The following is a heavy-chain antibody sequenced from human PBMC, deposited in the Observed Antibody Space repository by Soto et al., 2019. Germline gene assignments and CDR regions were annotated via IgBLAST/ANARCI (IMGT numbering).Heavy chain of an antibody. CDR2: ISAYNGNT. J-gene: IGHJ4*02. Sequence: QVQLVQSGAEVKKPGASVKVSCKASGYTFTSYGISWVRQAPGQGLEWMGWISAYNGNTNYAQKLQGRVTMTTDTSTSTAYMELRSLRSDDTAVYYCARDQTLLYDFWSGYWSYWGQGTLVTVSS. CDR3: ARDQTLLYDFWSGYWSY. V-gene: IGHV1-18*01. CDR1: GYTFTSYG. D-gene: IGHD3-3*01.